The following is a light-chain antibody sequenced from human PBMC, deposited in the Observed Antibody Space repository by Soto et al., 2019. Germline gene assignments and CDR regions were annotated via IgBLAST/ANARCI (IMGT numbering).Light chain of an antibody. CDR2: SDN. V-gene: IGLV3-21*04. CDR3: QLWDYTGDRVL. Sequence: SYELTQSPSVSVAPGKTARITCGGNNIGTKSVHWYQQKPGQAPVLVIYSDNDRPSGIPARFSGSNSGHTATLTISRVEAGDEADYYCQLWDYTGDRVLFGGGTKLTVL. CDR1: NIGTKS. J-gene: IGLJ2*01.